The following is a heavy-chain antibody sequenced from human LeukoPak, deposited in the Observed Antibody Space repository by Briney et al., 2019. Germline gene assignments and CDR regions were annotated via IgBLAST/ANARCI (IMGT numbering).Heavy chain of an antibody. CDR1: GFTFNNYA. V-gene: IGHV3-9*01. J-gene: IGHJ6*03. Sequence: PGGSLRLSCEASGFTFNNYAMHWVRQAPGKGLEWVSGISWDRGTTGYGDSVKGRFTISRDNAKNSLYLQMNSLRAEDTALYYCARSKPYGPPPYYYYMDVWGKGTTVTVSS. CDR3: ARSKPYGPPPYYYYMDV. D-gene: IGHD4-17*01. CDR2: ISWDRGTT.